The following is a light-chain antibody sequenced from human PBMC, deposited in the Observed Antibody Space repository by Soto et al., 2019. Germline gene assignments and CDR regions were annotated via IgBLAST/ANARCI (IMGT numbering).Light chain of an antibody. Sequence: QSALTQPASVSGSPGQSITISCTGTSSDVGGYDFVSWYQQHPGKAPKLMIYEVSNRPSGVSNRFSGSKSGNTASLTISGLQAEDEAHYYCSSHKSSSSPYVFGIGTKVTVL. CDR2: EVS. V-gene: IGLV2-14*01. CDR3: SSHKSSSSPYV. CDR1: SSDVGGYDF. J-gene: IGLJ1*01.